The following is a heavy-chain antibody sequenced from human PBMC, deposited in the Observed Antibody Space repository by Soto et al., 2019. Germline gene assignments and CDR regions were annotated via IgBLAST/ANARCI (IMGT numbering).Heavy chain of an antibody. J-gene: IGHJ4*02. CDR3: ARHKGSIVYTSGWYEVDY. CDR1: GYSFTSYW. V-gene: IGHV5-10-1*01. D-gene: IGHD6-19*01. CDR2: IDPSDSYT. Sequence: PGESLKISCKGSGYSFTSYWISWVRQMPGKGLEWMGRIDPSDSYTNYSPSFQGHVTISADKSISTAYLQWSSLKASDTAMYYCARHKGSIVYTSGWYEVDYWGQGTLVTVSS.